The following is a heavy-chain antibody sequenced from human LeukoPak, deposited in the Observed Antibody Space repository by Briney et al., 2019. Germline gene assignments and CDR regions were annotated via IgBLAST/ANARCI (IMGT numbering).Heavy chain of an antibody. CDR2: IYYSGST. CDR3: ARGPVPKAGNDY. CDR1: GGSISSSSYY. V-gene: IGHV4-39*01. D-gene: IGHD4-17*01. Sequence: PSETLSLTCTVSGGSISSSSYYWGWIRQPPGKGLEWIGSIYYSGSTYYNPSLKSRVTISVDTSKNQFSLKLSSVTAADTAVYYRARGPVPKAGNDYWGQGTLVTVSS. J-gene: IGHJ4*02.